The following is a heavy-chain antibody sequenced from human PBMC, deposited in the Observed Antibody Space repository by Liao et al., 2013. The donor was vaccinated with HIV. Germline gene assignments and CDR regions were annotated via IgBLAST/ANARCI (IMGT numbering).Heavy chain of an antibody. CDR3: ARAWRYQLLADY. CDR2: ISYSGNT. J-gene: IGHJ4*02. V-gene: IGHV4-59*08. D-gene: IGHD2-2*01. Sequence: QMQLQESGPGLVKPSETLSLTCTVSGGSISSYYWSWIRQPPGKGLEWIGYISYSGNTDYNPSLKSRVTMSLDTSKNQFSLKLSSVTAADTAVYYCARAWRYQLLADYWGQGTLVTVSS. CDR1: GGSISSYY.